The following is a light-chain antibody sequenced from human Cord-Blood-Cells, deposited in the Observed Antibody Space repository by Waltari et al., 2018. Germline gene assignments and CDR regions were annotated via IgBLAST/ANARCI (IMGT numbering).Light chain of an antibody. V-gene: IGLV1-40*01. CDR2: GNS. CDR3: QSYDSSLSLYV. CDR1: SSNIGAGYD. J-gene: IGLJ1*01. Sequence: QSVLTQPPSVSGAPGQRVTISCTGSSSNIGAGYDVHWSQQLPGTAPKLLIYGNSNRPSGVPDRFSGSKSGTSASLAITGLQAEDEADYYCQSYDSSLSLYVFGTGTKVTVL.